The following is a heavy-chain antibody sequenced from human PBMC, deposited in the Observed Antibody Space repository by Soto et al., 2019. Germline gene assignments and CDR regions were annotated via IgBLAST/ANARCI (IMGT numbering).Heavy chain of an antibody. CDR2: ISAYNGNT. V-gene: IGHV1-18*01. Sequence: ASVKVSCKASSYIFTSCGISWVRQAPGQGLEWMGWISAYNGNTNYAQKLRGRVTMTTDTSTSTTYMELRSLRSDDTAVYYCARGFAPVNLDVWGQGTTVTVSS. CDR3: ARGFAPVNLDV. CDR1: SYIFTSCG. J-gene: IGHJ6*02. D-gene: IGHD4-17*01.